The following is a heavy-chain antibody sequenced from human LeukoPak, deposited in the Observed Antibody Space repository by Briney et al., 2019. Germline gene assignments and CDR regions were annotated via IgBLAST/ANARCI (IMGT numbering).Heavy chain of an antibody. CDR1: GDTVSGNSAT. CDR2: TYYRSKWYK. J-gene: IGHJ1*01. V-gene: IGHV6-1*01. Sequence: SQTLSLTCAISGDTVSGNSATWNWIRQSPSRGLEWLGRTYYRSKWYKYYAVSVKGRITINPDTSKNQFPLQLNSVTPEDTAVYYCARGPSYFQHWGQGTLVTVSS. CDR3: ARGPSYFQH.